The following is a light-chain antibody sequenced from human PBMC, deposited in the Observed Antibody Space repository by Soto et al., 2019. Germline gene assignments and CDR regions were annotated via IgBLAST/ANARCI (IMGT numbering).Light chain of an antibody. CDR1: SSDVGGYDY. CDR2: DVS. V-gene: IGLV2-14*01. Sequence: QSVLTQPVSVSGSPGQSITISCTGTSSDVGGYDYVSWYQQHPGKAPKLIIYDVSNRPSGLSNRFSGSKSGNTASLTISGLQTEDEADYFCSSYRSSGTSYVFGTGTKVTVL. CDR3: SSYRSSGTSYV. J-gene: IGLJ1*01.